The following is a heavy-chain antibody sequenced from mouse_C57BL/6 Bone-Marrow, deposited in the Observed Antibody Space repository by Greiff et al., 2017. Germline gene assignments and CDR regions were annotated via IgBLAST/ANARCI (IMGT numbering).Heavy chain of an antibody. CDR2: IYYSGTI. CDR1: GISITTGNYR. D-gene: IGHD1-1*01. CDR3: ARGGTTVYAMDY. V-gene: IGHV3-5*01. J-gene: IGHJ4*01. Sequence: EVKLMESGPGLVKPSQTVFLTCTVTGISITTGNYRWSWIRPFPGNKLEWIGYIYYSGTITYNPSLTSRTTITSATPKNQFFLEMNSLTAEDTATYYCARGGTTVYAMDYWGQGTSVTVSS.